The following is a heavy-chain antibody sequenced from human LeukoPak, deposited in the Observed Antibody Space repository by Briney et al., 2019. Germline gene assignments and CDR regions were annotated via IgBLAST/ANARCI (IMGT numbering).Heavy chain of an antibody. V-gene: IGHV1-69*01. CDR2: IIPIFSTA. Sequence: GASVKVSCKASGGTFRNYALSWVRQAPGQGLEWMGGIIPIFSTANYAQKFQGRVTITADEATSTAYIELSSLRSDDTAVYYCARRALYDSRGIAGFDIWGQGTMVTVSS. CDR3: ARRALYDSRGIAGFDI. CDR1: GGTFRNYA. J-gene: IGHJ3*02. D-gene: IGHD3-22*01.